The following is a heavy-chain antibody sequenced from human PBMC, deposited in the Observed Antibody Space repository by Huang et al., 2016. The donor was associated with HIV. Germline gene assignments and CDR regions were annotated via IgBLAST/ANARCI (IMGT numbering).Heavy chain of an antibody. CDR2: VSFEGSQT. J-gene: IGHJ4*02. CDR1: GFAFSNNA. CDR3: ASAPARALSYFDN. D-gene: IGHD3-10*01. V-gene: IGHV3-30*04. Sequence: QVLLVESGGGVFQPGKSLRLSCTASGFAFSNNAMHWVRQAPGEGVEWVAVVSFEGSQTYLADSVNDRFTISRDNSKSTLFLQMSSLRPDDTAVYYCASAPARALSYFDNWGQGTLVTVSS.